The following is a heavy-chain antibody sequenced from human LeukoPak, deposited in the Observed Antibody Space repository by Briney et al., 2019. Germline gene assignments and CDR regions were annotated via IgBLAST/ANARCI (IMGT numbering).Heavy chain of an antibody. J-gene: IGHJ5*02. CDR2: ISAYNGNT. CDR1: GYTFTSYG. Sequence: RASVKVSCKASGYTFTSYGISWVRQAPGQGLEWMGWISAYNGNTNYAQKLQGRVTMTTDTSTSTAYMELRSLRSDDTAVYYCARASGYYDSSGYYRWFDPWGQGTLVTVSS. CDR3: ARASGYYDSSGYYRWFDP. V-gene: IGHV1-18*01. D-gene: IGHD3-22*01.